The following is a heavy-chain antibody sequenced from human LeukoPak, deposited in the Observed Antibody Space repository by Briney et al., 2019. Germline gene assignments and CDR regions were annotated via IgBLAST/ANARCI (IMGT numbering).Heavy chain of an antibody. CDR1: GGSISSYY. CDR2: IYYSGGT. V-gene: IGHV4-59*01. J-gene: IGHJ4*02. D-gene: IGHD2-2*02. CDR3: AREGYCSSTSCYKVFDY. Sequence: PSETLSLTCTVSGGSISSYYWSWIRQPPGKGLEGIGYIYYSGGTNYNPSLKSRVTISVDTSKNQFSLKLSSVTAADAAVYYCAREGYCSSTSCYKVFDYWGQGTLVTVSS.